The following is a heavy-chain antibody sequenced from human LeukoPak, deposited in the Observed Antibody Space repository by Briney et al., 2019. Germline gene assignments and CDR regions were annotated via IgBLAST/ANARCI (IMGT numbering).Heavy chain of an antibody. D-gene: IGHD2-21*02. Sequence: PGGSLRLSCAASGFTFSMSWIHWVRQAPGKGLVWVSRINPDGSSTSHADSVEGRFTISRDNAKNTLYLQMDSLRAEDTAVYCCARELGGDRDYWGQGTLVIVPS. CDR2: INPDGSST. V-gene: IGHV3-74*01. CDR1: GFTFSMSW. CDR3: ARELGGDRDY. J-gene: IGHJ4*02.